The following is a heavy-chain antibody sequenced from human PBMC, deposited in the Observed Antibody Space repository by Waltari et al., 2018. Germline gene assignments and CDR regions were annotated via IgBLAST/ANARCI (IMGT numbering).Heavy chain of an antibody. D-gene: IGHD3-16*02. V-gene: IGHV1-69-2*01. Sequence: EVQLVQSGAEVKKPGATVKISCKASGYTFTDYSMHWVQTAPGKGLEWMGRVDPEDGETIYAEKFQGRVTITADTSTDTAYMELSSLRSEDTAVYYCATPIMITFGGVIVIDAFDIWGQGTMVTVSS. J-gene: IGHJ3*02. CDR2: VDPEDGET. CDR3: ATPIMITFGGVIVIDAFDI. CDR1: GYTFTDYS.